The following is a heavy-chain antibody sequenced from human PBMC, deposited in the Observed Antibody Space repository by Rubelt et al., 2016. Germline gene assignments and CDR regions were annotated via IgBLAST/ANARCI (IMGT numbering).Heavy chain of an antibody. Sequence: EVQLVESGGGLVKPGGSLRLSCAASGFTFSTYSMTWVRQAPGKGLEWVSSISSRSTYIFYADSVKGRFTISRDNAKDSLYLQMNSLRAEDTAVYYCARDPRGDNYGYGNDYWGQGTLVTVSS. CDR2: ISSRSTYI. CDR1: GFTFSTYS. J-gene: IGHJ4*02. CDR3: ARDPRGDNYGYGNDY. V-gene: IGHV3-21*04. D-gene: IGHD3-16*01.